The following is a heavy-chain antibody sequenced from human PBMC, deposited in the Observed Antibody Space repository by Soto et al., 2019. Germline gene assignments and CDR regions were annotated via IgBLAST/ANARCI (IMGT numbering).Heavy chain of an antibody. J-gene: IGHJ4*02. CDR2: IYSGGST. CDR3: AKGGQVVVTARCDY. V-gene: IGHV3-66*03. D-gene: IGHD2-21*02. Sequence: EVQLVESGGGLIQPGGSLRLSCAASGFTVSSNYMSWVRQAPGKGLEWVSVIYSGGSTYYADSVKGRFTISRDNSKNTLYVQMNTLRAEDTAVYYCAKGGQVVVTARCDYWGPGTLVTVSS. CDR1: GFTVSSNY.